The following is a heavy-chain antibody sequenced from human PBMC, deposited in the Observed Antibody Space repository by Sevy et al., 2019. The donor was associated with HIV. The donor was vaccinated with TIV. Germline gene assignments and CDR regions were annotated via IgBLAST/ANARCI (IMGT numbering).Heavy chain of an antibody. CDR3: ARRFNIVGATHFDY. J-gene: IGHJ4*02. V-gene: IGHV3-48*02. D-gene: IGHD1-26*01. Sequence: GGSLRLSCEASGFPFSNYKMTWVRQPPGKGLEWVSSISFRNNAIHYADSVKGRFTISRDKAKNSLYLQMNSLRDEDTAVYFCARRFNIVGATHFDYWGQGTLVTVSS. CDR1: GFPFSNYK. CDR2: ISFRNNAI.